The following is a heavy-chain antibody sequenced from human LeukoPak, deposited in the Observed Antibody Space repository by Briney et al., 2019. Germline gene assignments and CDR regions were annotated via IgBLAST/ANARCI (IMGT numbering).Heavy chain of an antibody. Sequence: GGSLRLSCAASGFTVSSNYMSWVRQAPGKGLEWVSVIYSGGSTYYADSVKGRFTISRDNSKNTLYLKMNSLRAEDTAVYYCVAALSAYWGQGTLVTVSS. CDR3: VAALSAY. V-gene: IGHV3-66*01. CDR1: GFTVSSNY. CDR2: IYSGGST. D-gene: IGHD6-25*01. J-gene: IGHJ4*02.